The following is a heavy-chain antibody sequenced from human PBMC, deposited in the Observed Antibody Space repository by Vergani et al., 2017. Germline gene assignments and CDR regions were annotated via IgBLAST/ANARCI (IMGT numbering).Heavy chain of an antibody. D-gene: IGHD1-26*01. V-gene: IGHV1-18*01. CDR3: ARRVRGYSGSYQAKYYYYYYMDV. Sequence: QVQLVQSGAEVKKPGASVKVSCKASGYTFTSYGISWVRQAPGQGLEWMGWISAYNGNTNSAQKLKGRVTMTTDTSTSTAYMELRSLRSDDTAVYYCARRVRGYSGSYQAKYYYYYYMDVWGKGTTVTVSS. CDR1: GYTFTSYG. CDR2: ISAYNGNT. J-gene: IGHJ6*03.